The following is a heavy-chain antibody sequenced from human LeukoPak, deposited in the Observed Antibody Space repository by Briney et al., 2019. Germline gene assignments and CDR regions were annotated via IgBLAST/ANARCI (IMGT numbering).Heavy chain of an antibody. CDR1: GFSFHDYA. D-gene: IGHD3-9*01. Sequence: PGGSLRLSCAASGFSFHDYAMHWVRRARGKGLEWVSGYSWKSGLIVYADSVEGRFTISRDNAKNSLYMQMTSLRAEDTALYYCAKDISEILVLKGSDILTGYYPQSAFDIWGQGTMVTVSS. CDR2: YSWKSGLI. V-gene: IGHV3-9*01. CDR3: AKDISEILVLKGSDILTGYYPQSAFDI. J-gene: IGHJ3*02.